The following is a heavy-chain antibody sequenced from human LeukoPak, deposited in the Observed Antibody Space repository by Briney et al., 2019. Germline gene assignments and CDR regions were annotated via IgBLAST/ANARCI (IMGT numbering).Heavy chain of an antibody. V-gene: IGHV3-30-3*01. Sequence: PGGSLRLSRSVSGFTFSSYAMHWVRQAPGKGLQWVAVISYDGSHKHYADSVKGRFTVSRDNSKNTLYLQMNSLRAEDTAVYYCARDKLASFYQYMDVWGKGTTVTVSS. J-gene: IGHJ6*03. CDR2: ISYDGSHK. D-gene: IGHD4-23*01. CDR3: ARDKLASFYQYMDV. CDR1: GFTFSSYA.